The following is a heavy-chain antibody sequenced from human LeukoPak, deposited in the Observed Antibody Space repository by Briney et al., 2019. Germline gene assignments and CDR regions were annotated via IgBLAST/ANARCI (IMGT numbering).Heavy chain of an antibody. CDR1: GFTFSSYA. V-gene: IGHV3-23*01. CDR3: AKVKVVGYSTFDY. Sequence: GGSLRLSCAASGFTFSSYAMSWVRQAPGKGLEWVSAISGSGGSTYYADSVKGRFTISRDNSKSTLYLQMSSLRAEDTAVYYCAKVKVVGYSTFDYWGQGALVTVSS. D-gene: IGHD2-8*01. J-gene: IGHJ4*02. CDR2: ISGSGGST.